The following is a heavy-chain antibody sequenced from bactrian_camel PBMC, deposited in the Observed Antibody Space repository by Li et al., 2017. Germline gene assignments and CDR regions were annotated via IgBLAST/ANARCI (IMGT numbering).Heavy chain of an antibody. CDR3: AAGSSRGVPFRERGYPY. J-gene: IGHJ4*01. V-gene: IGHV3S53*01. CDR2: LASDGSS. Sequence: HVQLVESGGGSVQAGGSLRLSCAFDAYTPANVRMAWFRQAPGKEREGVASLASDGSSIYANSLKGRFSISKDNARNWLDLQMDSLEPGDTARYYCAAGSSRGVPFRERGYPYWGQGTQVTVS. D-gene: IGHD5*01. CDR1: AYTPANVR.